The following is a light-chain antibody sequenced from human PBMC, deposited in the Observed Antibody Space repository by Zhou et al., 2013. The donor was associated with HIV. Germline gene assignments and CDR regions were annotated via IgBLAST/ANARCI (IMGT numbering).Light chain of an antibody. Sequence: EIVMTQSPATLSVSPGERATLSCRASQSVSSNLAWYQQKPGQAPRLLIYDASNRATGIPARFSGSGSGTDFTLTISNLEPEDFAVYYCQQRSNWPVTFGPGTKVDLK. CDR2: DAS. CDR3: QQRSNWPVT. V-gene: IGKV3-11*01. CDR1: QSVSSN. J-gene: IGKJ3*01.